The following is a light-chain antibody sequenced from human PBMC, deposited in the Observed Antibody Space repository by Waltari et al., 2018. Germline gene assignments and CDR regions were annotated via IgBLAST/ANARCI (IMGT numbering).Light chain of an antibody. CDR3: CSYAGADTSVL. J-gene: IGLJ2*01. V-gene: IGLV2-11*01. Sequence: QSALTQPRSVSGSPGQSVTISCTGTSSDIGAFDFVSWYQLYPGQAPKLMIYDVNKRPPGVPDRFSASKSGNTASLTISGLLNEDEADYYCCSYAGADTSVLFGGGTTVTVL. CDR2: DVN. CDR1: SSDIGAFDF.